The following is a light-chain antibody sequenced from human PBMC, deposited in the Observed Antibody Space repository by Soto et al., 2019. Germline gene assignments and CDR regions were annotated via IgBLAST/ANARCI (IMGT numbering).Light chain of an antibody. V-gene: IGLV2-14*03. CDR3: SSYTTSSTRV. Sequence: QAALAPPASVSGAPGQSVTISCPGTSSAVGAYDFVSWYQQHPDKAPKLMIYEVSNRPSGVSYRFSGSKSVNTATLTISGLQAEDEADYYCSSYTTSSTRVFGTGTKVTVL. CDR1: SSAVGAYDF. J-gene: IGLJ1*01. CDR2: EVS.